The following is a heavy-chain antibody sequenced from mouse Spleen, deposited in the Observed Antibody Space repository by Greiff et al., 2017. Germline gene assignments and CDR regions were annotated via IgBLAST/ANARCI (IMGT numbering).Heavy chain of an antibody. J-gene: IGHJ3*01. CDR3: AREGVLRPAFAY. V-gene: IGHV1-54*01. CDR1: GYAFTNYL. CDR2: INPGSGGT. Sequence: QVQLQQSGAELVRPGTSVKVSCKASGYAFTNYLIEWVKQRPGQGLEWIGVINPGSGGTNYNEKFKGKATLTADKSSSTAYMQLSSLTSEDSAVYYCAREGVLRPAFAYWGQGTLVTVSA. D-gene: IGHD1-1*01.